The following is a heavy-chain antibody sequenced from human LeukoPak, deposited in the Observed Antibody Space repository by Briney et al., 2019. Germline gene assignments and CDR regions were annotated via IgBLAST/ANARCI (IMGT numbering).Heavy chain of an antibody. CDR1: GFTFSSYS. CDR3: ASKGSGYCSGGSCNTILDYYYYMDV. J-gene: IGHJ6*03. Sequence: PGGSLRLSCAASGFTFSSYSMNWVRQAPGKGLEWVSYISSSSSTIYYADSVKGRFTISRDNAKNSLYLQMNSLRAEDTAVYYCASKGSGYCSGGSCNTILDYYYYMDVWGKGTTVTVSS. D-gene: IGHD2-15*01. CDR2: ISSSSSTI. V-gene: IGHV3-48*01.